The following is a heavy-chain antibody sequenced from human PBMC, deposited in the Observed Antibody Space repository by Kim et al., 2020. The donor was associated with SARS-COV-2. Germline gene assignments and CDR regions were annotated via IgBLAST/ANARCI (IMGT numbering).Heavy chain of an antibody. D-gene: IGHD5-18*01. CDR2: INHSGST. J-gene: IGHJ2*01. CDR3: ARRYSYRPWYFDL. CDR1: GGSFSGYY. Sequence: SETLSLTCAVYGGSFSGYYWSWIRQPPGKGLEWIGEINHSGSTNYNPSLKSRVTISVDTSKNQFSLKLSSVTAADTAVYYCARRYSYRPWYFDLWGRGTL. V-gene: IGHV4-34*01.